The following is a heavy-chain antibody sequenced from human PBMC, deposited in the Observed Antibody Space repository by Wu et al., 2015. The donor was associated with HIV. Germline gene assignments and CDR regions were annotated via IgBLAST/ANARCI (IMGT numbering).Heavy chain of an antibody. CDR2: IIPKFGSG. Sequence: QVQLVQSGGEVKKPGSSVKVSCQASGGTFNNYAISWVRQAPGQGLEWMGGIIPKFGSGNYAQRFQDRVTITADESTSTVYMELSSLRSEDTAVYYCACHVAAIFRFDPWGQGTLVTVSS. V-gene: IGHV1-69*12. J-gene: IGHJ5*02. D-gene: IGHD2-2*02. CDR3: ACHVAAIFRFDP. CDR1: GGTFNNYA.